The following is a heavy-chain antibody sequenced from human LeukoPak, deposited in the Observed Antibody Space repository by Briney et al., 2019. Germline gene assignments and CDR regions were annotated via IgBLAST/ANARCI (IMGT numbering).Heavy chain of an antibody. CDR1: GGSISSYY. D-gene: IGHD3-16*01. V-gene: IGHV4-59*01. J-gene: IGHJ4*02. CDR3: ARGSDTLTY. CDR2: IYYSEST. Sequence: SETLSLTCTVSGGSISSYYWSWIRQPPGKGLEWIGYIYYSESTNYIPSLKSRVTISVDTSKNQFSLNLSSVTAADTALYYCARGSDTLTYWGQGTLVTVSS.